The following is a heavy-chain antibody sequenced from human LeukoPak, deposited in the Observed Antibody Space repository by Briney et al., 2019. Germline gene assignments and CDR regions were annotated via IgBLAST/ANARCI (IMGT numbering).Heavy chain of an antibody. V-gene: IGHV3-15*01. CDR2: IKSNAAGGTT. CDR3: ATLGYFNWELSAQFDY. D-gene: IGHD3-9*01. Sequence: AGGSLRLSCAGSGFTFSNAWVSWVRQAPGKGLKWVGRIKSNAAGGTTDYAGPVKGRFSISRDDSKNRLYLQMNNLKTEDTAVYYCATLGYFNWELSAQFDYWGQGTLVTVSS. CDR1: GFTFSNAW. J-gene: IGHJ4*02.